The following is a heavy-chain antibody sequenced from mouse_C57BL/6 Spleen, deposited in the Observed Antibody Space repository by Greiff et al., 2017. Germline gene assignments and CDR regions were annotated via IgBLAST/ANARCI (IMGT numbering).Heavy chain of an antibody. CDR2: ILPGSGST. CDR3: ASIYDGYYVYFDY. V-gene: IGHV1-9*01. D-gene: IGHD2-3*01. J-gene: IGHJ2*01. CDR1: GYTFTGYW. Sequence: VQLQQSGAELMKPGASVKLSCKATGYTFTGYWIEWVKQRPGHGLEWIGEILPGSGSTNYNGKFKGKATFTADTSSNTAYMQLSSLTTEDSAIYYCASIYDGYYVYFDYWGQGTTLTVSS.